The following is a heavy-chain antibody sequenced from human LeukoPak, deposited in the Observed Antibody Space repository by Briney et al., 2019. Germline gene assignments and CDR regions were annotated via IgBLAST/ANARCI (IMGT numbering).Heavy chain of an antibody. J-gene: IGHJ4*02. Sequence: GGSLRLSCAASGFTFSSYAMSWVRQAPGRGLEWVSAISGSGGSTYYADSVKGRFTISRDNSKNPLYLQMNSLRAEDTAVYYCAKDPPSGFGEFYFDYWGQGTLVTVSS. CDR2: ISGSGGST. D-gene: IGHD3-10*01. CDR1: GFTFSSYA. CDR3: AKDPPSGFGEFYFDY. V-gene: IGHV3-23*01.